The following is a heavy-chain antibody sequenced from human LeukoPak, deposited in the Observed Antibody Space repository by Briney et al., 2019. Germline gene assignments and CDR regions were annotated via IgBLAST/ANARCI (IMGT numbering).Heavy chain of an antibody. J-gene: IGHJ5*02. CDR3: ASLWDWFDP. V-gene: IGHV4-34*01. CDR1: GASVTDYY. Sequence: KPSETLSLTCTVSGASVTDYYWSWIRQPPGKGLEWIGEINHSGSTNYNPSLKSRVTISVDTSKNQFSLKLSSVTAADTAVYYCASLWDWFDPWGQGTLVTVSS. D-gene: IGHD7-27*01. CDR2: INHSGST.